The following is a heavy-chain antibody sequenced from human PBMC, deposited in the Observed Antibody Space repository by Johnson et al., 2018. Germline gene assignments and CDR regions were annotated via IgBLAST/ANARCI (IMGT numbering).Heavy chain of an antibody. D-gene: IGHD3-3*01. Sequence: VQLVQAGAEVKEAGESLKISCKGSGYSFTSYWIGWVRQMPGKGLEWMGIIYPGDSDTRYSPSSQGQGTISAAKSNSTAYLQWSSLKASDTAMYYCAREWSTRDAFDIWGQVTMVTVSS. CDR1: GYSFTSYW. J-gene: IGHJ3*02. CDR3: AREWSTRDAFDI. V-gene: IGHV5-51*03. CDR2: IYPGDSDT.